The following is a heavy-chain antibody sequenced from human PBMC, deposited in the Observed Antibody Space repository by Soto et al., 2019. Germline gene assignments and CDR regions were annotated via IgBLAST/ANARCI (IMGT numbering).Heavy chain of an antibody. Sequence: EVQLVESGGGLIQPGGSLRLSCAASGFTVTNNYMSWVRQDPGKGLEWVSVIYSDGRTYYADSVKGRFTISRDNSKNTLYLQMNSLRAEDTAVYYCARQWESDYWGQGTLVTVSS. CDR2: IYSDGRT. J-gene: IGHJ4*02. CDR3: ARQWESDY. D-gene: IGHD1-26*01. V-gene: IGHV3-53*01. CDR1: GFTVTNNY.